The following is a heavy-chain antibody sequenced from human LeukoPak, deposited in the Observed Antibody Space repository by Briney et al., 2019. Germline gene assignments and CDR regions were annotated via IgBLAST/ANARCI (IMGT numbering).Heavy chain of an antibody. CDR3: ASRPTVGVPATPDSFYFDY. CDR2: IKEDGSEK. CDR1: GFTFSTYW. J-gene: IGHJ4*02. Sequence: GGSLRLSCVASGFTFSTYWMSWVRQAPGKGLEWVANIKEDGSEKYYVDFVKGRFTISRDNAKNSLYLQLNSLRAEDTAVYYCASRPTVGVPATPDSFYFDYWGQGTLVTVSS. D-gene: IGHD2-2*01. V-gene: IGHV3-7*01.